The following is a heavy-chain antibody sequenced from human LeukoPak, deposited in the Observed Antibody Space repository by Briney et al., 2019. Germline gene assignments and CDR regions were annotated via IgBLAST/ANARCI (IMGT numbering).Heavy chain of an antibody. J-gene: IGHJ6*03. CDR1: GFTFSSYW. D-gene: IGHD3-3*01. V-gene: IGHV3-7*01. CDR3: ARDTIFGVVIGADYHYFYYMDV. CDR2: IKQDGSEK. Sequence: GGSLRLSCAASGFTFSSYWMSWVRQAPGKGLEWVANIKQDGSEKYYVDSVKGRFTISRDNAKNSLYLQMNSLRAEDTAVYYCARDTIFGVVIGADYHYFYYMDVWGKGTTVTVSS.